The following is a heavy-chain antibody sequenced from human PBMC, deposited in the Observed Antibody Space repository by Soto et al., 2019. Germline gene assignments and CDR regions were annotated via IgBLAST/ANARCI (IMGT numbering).Heavy chain of an antibody. CDR3: XKXXXXXXXXXCSSTSCWADYYYGMDV. D-gene: IGHD2-2*01. J-gene: IGHJ6*02. Sequence: GSLRLSCAASGFTFSSYAMSWVRQAPGKGLEWVSAISGSGGSTYYADSVKGRFTISRDNSXXXXXXXXXXXXXXXXXXXXXXKXXXXXXXXXCSSTSCWADYYYGMDVWGQGTXVTVSS. CDR1: GFTFSSYA. V-gene: IGHV3-23*01. CDR2: ISGSGGST.